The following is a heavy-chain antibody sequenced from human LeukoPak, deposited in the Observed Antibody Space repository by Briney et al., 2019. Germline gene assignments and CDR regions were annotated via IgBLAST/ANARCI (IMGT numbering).Heavy chain of an antibody. Sequence: GRSLRLSCAASGFTFSSYGMHWVRQAPGKGLEWVAVIWYDGNNKYYADSVKGRFTISRDNSKNTLYLQMNSLRAEDTAVYYCAKDRSYYYDSSGPTGFDYWGQGTLVTVSS. J-gene: IGHJ4*02. CDR3: AKDRSYYYDSSGPTGFDY. V-gene: IGHV3-33*06. D-gene: IGHD3-22*01. CDR1: GFTFSSYG. CDR2: IWYDGNNK.